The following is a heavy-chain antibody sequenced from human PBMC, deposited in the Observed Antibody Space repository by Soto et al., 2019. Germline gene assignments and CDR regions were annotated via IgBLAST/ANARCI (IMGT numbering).Heavy chain of an antibody. D-gene: IGHD2-2*01. CDR3: ARTFIVVVPAAMSRYYYYMDV. CDR2: MNPNSGNT. CDR1: GYPFTSYD. J-gene: IGHJ6*03. V-gene: IGHV1-8*01. Sequence: QVQLVQSGAEVKKPGASVKVSCKASGYPFTSYDINWVRQATGQGLEWMGWMNPNSGNTGYAQKFQGRVTMTRNTSISTAYMELSSLRSEDTAVYYCARTFIVVVPAAMSRYYYYMDVWGKGTTVTVSS.